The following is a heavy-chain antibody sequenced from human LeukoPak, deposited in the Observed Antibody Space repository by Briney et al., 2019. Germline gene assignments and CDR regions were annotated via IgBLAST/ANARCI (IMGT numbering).Heavy chain of an antibody. CDR3: ARSARLMKGVVEVTALDD. Sequence: PGGSLRLSSAASGFTVSSNYMSWVRQAPGKGLEWVSVIYSGGSTYYADSVKGRFTIARDNAKNSVYLEMNSLRADDTAVYYCARSARLMKGVVEVTALDDWGQGTLVTVSS. V-gene: IGHV3-53*01. CDR1: GFTVSSNY. D-gene: IGHD3-3*01. CDR2: IYSGGST. J-gene: IGHJ4*02.